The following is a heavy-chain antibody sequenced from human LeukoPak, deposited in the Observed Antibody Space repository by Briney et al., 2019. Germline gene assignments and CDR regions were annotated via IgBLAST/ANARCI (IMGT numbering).Heavy chain of an antibody. Sequence: SETLSLTCAVSGYSISSGYYWGWIRQPPGKGLEWIRSIYHSGSTYYNPSLKSRVTISVDTSKNQFSLKLSSVTAADTAVYYCARVQHTRYYYYYYMDVWGKGTTVTVSS. V-gene: IGHV4-38-2*01. D-gene: IGHD2-2*01. CDR3: ARVQHTRYYYYYYMDV. CDR1: GYSISSGYY. J-gene: IGHJ6*03. CDR2: IYHSGST.